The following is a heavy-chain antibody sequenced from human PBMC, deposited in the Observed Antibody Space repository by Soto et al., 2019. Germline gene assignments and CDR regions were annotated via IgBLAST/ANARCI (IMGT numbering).Heavy chain of an antibody. V-gene: IGHV1-2*02. D-gene: IGHD6-19*01. CDR3: ARDRRQWLGVYYYYGMDV. Sequence: ASVKVSCKASGYTFTGYYMHWVRQAPGQGLEWMGWINPNSGGTNYAQKFQGRVTMTRDTSISTAYMELSRLRSDDTAVYYCARDRRQWLGVYYYYGMDVWGQGTTVTVS. CDR2: INPNSGGT. J-gene: IGHJ6*02. CDR1: GYTFTGYY.